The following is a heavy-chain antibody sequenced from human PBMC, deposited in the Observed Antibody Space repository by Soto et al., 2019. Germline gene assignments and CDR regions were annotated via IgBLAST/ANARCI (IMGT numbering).Heavy chain of an antibody. J-gene: IGHJ4*02. CDR1: GGYVRRDSYY. V-gene: IGHV4-61*01. D-gene: IGHD5-12*01. Sequence: PSETLSIKRTVTGGYVRRDSYYWSWVRQPPGMWLELIGYIYHSGSTNYNPSLKSRVALSVDTSKSQFSLNLKSVTAADTAMYYCARDNQYSGYDFVSSFDYWGQGTLVTVSS. CDR3: ARDNQYSGYDFVSSFDY. CDR2: IYHSGST.